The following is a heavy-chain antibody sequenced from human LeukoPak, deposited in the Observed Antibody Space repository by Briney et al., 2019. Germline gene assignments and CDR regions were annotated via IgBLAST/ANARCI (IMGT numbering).Heavy chain of an antibody. J-gene: IGHJ4*02. CDR2: ISAYNGNT. CDR3: ARDDILTANTY. CDR1: GYTFTSYG. D-gene: IGHD3-9*01. V-gene: IGHV1-18*01. Sequence: VASVKVSCKASGYTFTSYGISWVRQAPGQGLEWMGWISAYNGNTNYAQKLQGSVTMTTNTSTSTAYMELRSLRSDDTAVYYCARDDILTANTYWGQGTLVTVSS.